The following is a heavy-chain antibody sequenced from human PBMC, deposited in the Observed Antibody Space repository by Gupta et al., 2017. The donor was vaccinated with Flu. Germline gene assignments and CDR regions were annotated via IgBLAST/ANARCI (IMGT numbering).Heavy chain of an antibody. CDR3: ARDFGLRFVEDAGRWAGFDY. D-gene: IGHD3-3*01. J-gene: IGHJ4*01. CDR2: IKQDGSEK. V-gene: IGHV3-7*01. Sequence: VRQAPGKGLEWVANIKQDGSEKYYVDSVKGRCTISRDNAKNSLYLQRNSLRAEDTAVYYCARDFGLRFVEDAGRWAGFDYGGHGTLVTVSS.